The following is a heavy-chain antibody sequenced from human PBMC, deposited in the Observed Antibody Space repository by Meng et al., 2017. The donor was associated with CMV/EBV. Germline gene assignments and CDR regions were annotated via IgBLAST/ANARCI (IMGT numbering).Heavy chain of an antibody. J-gene: IGHJ4*01. CDR2: IYYSEST. D-gene: IGHD1-7*01. Sequence: GSLRLSCTVSGGSISSYYCSWIRQLPGKGLEWIGYIYYSESTNYNPSLKSRVTISVDTSKNQFSLKLSSVTAADTAVYSCARAGGITGNTLEYWGQGTMVTVSS. V-gene: IGHV4-59*01. CDR1: GGSISSYY. CDR3: ARAGGITGNTLEY.